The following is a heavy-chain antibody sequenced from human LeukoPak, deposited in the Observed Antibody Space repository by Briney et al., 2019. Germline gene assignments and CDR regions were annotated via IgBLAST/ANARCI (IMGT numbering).Heavy chain of an antibody. CDR1: GFTFTSYS. Sequence: PGGSLRLSCAASGFTFTSYSMHWVRQAPGKGLEWVSSISSSSSYIYYADSVKGRFTISRDNAKNSLYLQMNSLRAEDTAVYYCARDSSSSRDAFDIWGQGTMVTVSS. CDR2: ISSSSSYI. J-gene: IGHJ3*02. CDR3: ARDSSSSRDAFDI. V-gene: IGHV3-21*01. D-gene: IGHD6-13*01.